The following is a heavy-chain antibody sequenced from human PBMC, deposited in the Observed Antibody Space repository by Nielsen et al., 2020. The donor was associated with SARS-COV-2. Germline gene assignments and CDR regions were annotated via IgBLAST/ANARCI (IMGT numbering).Heavy chain of an antibody. J-gene: IGHJ6*02. CDR2: IDWDDDK. Sequence: SGPTLVKPTQILTLTCTFSGFSLSTSGMCVSWIRQPPGKALEWLALIDWDDDKYYSTSLKTRLTISKDTSKNQVVLTMTNMDPVDTATYYCARILGYYDILTGSLYYYYGMDVWGQGTTVTVSS. CDR3: ARILGYYDILTGSLYYYYGMDV. V-gene: IGHV2-70*01. CDR1: GFSLSTSGMC. D-gene: IGHD3-9*01.